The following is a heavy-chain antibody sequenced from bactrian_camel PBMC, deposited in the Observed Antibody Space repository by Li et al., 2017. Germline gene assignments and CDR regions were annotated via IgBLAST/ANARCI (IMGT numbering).Heavy chain of an antibody. J-gene: IGHJ6*01. CDR3: AADFDTVKVVHSTSVQTSDFGY. Sequence: QLVESGGGSVQVGGSLTLSCAISGDTIGASCVGWFRQAPGKEREGVAWIYTTGSGNDYYDDSVKGRFTISRDDARNTVYLQMSSLKTEDTGVYYCAADFDTVKVVHSTSVQTSDFGYWGQGTQVTVS. D-gene: IGHD2*01. CDR2: IYTTGSGND. CDR1: GDTIGASC. V-gene: IGHV3S63*01.